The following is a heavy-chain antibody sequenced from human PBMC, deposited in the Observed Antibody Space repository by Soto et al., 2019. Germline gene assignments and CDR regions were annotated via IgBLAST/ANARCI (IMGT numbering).Heavy chain of an antibody. J-gene: IGHJ3*02. CDR3: ARDLFGDYGFDI. CDR1: GFTFSSYG. Sequence: QVQLVESGGGVVQPGRSLRLSCAASGFTFSSYGMHWVRQAPGKGLEWVAVIWYDGSNKYYADSVKGRFTISRDNSKNTLYLQMNSLRAEDTAVYYCARDLFGDYGFDIWGQGTMVTVSS. CDR2: IWYDGSNK. V-gene: IGHV3-33*01. D-gene: IGHD4-17*01.